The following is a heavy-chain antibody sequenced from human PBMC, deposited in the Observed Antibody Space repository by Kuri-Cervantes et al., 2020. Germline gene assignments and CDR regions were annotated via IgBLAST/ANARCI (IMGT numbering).Heavy chain of an antibody. J-gene: IGHJ4*02. CDR1: GFSLSTNW. CDR2: IRQDGGVT. V-gene: IGHV3-7*01. D-gene: IGHD6-19*01. Sequence: GGSLRLSCAASGFSLSTNWMAWVRQSPGKGLEWVASIRQDGGVTYYVDSVKGRFTISRDNAKTSVYLQVDSLRVEDTAVYYCVREGQWLVLGDNWGQGTLVTVSS. CDR3: VREGQWLVLGDN.